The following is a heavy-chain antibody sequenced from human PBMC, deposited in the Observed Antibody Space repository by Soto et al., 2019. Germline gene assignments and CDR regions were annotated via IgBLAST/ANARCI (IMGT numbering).Heavy chain of an antibody. V-gene: IGHV3-74*01. J-gene: IGHJ4*02. Sequence: EVQLVESGGGLVQPGGSLRLSCAASGFTFSSYWMHWVRQAPGKGLVWVSRINSDGSSTSYADSVKGRFTISRDNAKNTLYLQMNSLRAEATAVYYCVRTSLVVAAATREDYWGQGTLVTVCS. CDR1: GFTFSSYW. CDR3: VRTSLVVAAATREDY. CDR2: INSDGSST. D-gene: IGHD2-15*01.